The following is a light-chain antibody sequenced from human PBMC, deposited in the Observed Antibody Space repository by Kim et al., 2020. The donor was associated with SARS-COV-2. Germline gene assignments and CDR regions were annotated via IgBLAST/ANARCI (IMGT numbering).Light chain of an antibody. J-gene: IGKJ4*01. CDR2: DAS. CDR1: QSISNC. Sequence: GDRVTITCRASQSISNCLAWYQQKPGEAPKLLIYDASSLESGVPSRFGGSGSGTEFTLTISSLQPDDLTTYYCQQYNGYPLTFGGGTKV. CDR3: QQYNGYPLT. V-gene: IGKV1-5*01.